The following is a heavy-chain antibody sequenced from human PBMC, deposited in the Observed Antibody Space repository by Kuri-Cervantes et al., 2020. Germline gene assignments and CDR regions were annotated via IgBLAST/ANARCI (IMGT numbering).Heavy chain of an antibody. CDR3: ARRPPCSGGSCYSGAFDY. CDR2: VSWNGSRT. Sequence: GGSLRLSCAASGFTFSNSDMNWVRQAPGKGLEWVSGVSWNGSRTHYADSVKGRFIISRDNYQSSLYLQMNSLRDDDTAVYYCARRPPCSGGSCYSGAFDYWGQGTLVTVSS. J-gene: IGHJ4*02. V-gene: IGHV3-19*01. CDR1: GFTFSNSD. D-gene: IGHD2-15*01.